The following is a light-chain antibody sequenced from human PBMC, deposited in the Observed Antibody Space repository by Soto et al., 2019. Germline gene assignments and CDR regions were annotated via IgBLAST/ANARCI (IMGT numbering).Light chain of an antibody. Sequence: QSVLTQPPSVSGAPGQRVTISCTGSSSNIGAGYGVHWYQQLPGTAPKLLIYNNNNRPSGVPDRFSGSKSGTSASLAITGLQAEDEADYYCQSYDSSLSGYVFGPGTKVTVL. V-gene: IGLV1-40*01. CDR1: SSNIGAGYG. J-gene: IGLJ1*01. CDR3: QSYDSSLSGYV. CDR2: NNN.